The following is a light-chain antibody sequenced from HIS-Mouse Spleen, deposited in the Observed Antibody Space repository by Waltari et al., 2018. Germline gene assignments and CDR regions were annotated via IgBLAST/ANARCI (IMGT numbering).Light chain of an antibody. Sequence: SYELTQPPSVSVSPGQTARITCSGDALPKKYAYWYQQKSGHAPVLVIYEDSKRPSGIPERFSGSSSGTMATVTISGAQVEDEADYYCYSTDSSGNHRVFGGGTKLTVL. CDR3: YSTDSSGNHRV. CDR1: ALPKKY. J-gene: IGLJ2*01. V-gene: IGLV3-10*01. CDR2: EDS.